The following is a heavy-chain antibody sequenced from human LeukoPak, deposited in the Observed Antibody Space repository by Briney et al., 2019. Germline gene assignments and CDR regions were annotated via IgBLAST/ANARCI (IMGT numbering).Heavy chain of an antibody. J-gene: IGHJ5*02. V-gene: IGHV5-51*01. CDR1: GYSFIDYW. D-gene: IGHD3-10*02. Sequence: GDSLKISCQGSGYSFIDYWIGWVRQMPGKGLEWMAVIYPGDSRARYNPSFQGQVTISADKSINTAYLEWNSLKASDTALYYCACRMFASNWFQPWGQGILVTVSS. CDR2: IYPGDSRA. CDR3: ACRMFASNWFQP.